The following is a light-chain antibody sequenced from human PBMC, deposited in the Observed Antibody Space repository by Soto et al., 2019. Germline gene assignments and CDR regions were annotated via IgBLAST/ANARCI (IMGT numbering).Light chain of an antibody. Sequence: DIQMTQSHSTVSASIGDTGTITCRSSQRIGSRLAWYQRKPWKAPKFLIYEASTLESGVPSRFSGSGSGKEFTLTISSLQPDDFATYYCHQYDSLYTFGQGTNLEIK. CDR3: HQYDSLYT. J-gene: IGKJ2*01. V-gene: IGKV1-5*01. CDR1: QRIGSR. CDR2: EAS.